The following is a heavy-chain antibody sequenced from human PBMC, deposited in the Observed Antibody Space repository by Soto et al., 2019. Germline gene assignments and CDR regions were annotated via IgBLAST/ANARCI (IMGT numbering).Heavy chain of an antibody. Sequence: QLVESGGGVVQPGTSLRLSCAASGFPFGNYGMHWVRQAPGKGLEWVSLILHDGLEEFYTDSVRGRFTISRDNSKTRLYLQMNSLRDDATALYSCVRAADAGPKALELWGQGTMVSVSS. D-gene: IGHD3-10*01. CDR3: VRAADAGPKALEL. CDR2: ILHDGLEE. V-gene: IGHV3-33*01. J-gene: IGHJ3*01. CDR1: GFPFGNYG.